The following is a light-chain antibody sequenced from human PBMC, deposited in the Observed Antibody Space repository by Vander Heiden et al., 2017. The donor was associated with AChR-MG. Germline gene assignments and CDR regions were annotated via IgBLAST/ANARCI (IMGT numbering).Light chain of an antibody. CDR1: QSVSSN. J-gene: IGKJ4*01. V-gene: IGKV3-15*01. Sequence: EQLLMVSPATLSVSPGERATLSCRASQSVSSNLAWYQQKPGQAPRLLSNGASTRATGIPARFSGSGSGTEFTLTISRLQSEDFAVYYCQQYNSWPLTFGGGTKVEIK. CDR3: QQYNSWPLT. CDR2: GAS.